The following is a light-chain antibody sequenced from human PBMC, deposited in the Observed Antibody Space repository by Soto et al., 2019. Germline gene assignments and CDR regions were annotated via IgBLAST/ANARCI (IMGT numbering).Light chain of an antibody. CDR3: QQSYSTPPLT. J-gene: IGKJ4*01. CDR2: AAS. V-gene: IGKV1-39*01. CDR1: QRISTF. Sequence: DIQVTQSPSSLSVSVGDTVTITCRASQRISTFLNWYQQKPGKAPNLLIYAASSLQSGVPSRFSGSGSGTDFTLTISSLKPEDFATYYCQQSYSTPPLTFGGGTKVDIK.